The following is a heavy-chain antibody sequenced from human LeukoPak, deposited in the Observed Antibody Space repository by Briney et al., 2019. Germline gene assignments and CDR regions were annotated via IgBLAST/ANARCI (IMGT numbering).Heavy chain of an antibody. Sequence: GGSLRLSCAASGFTFSNYAMSWVRQAPGKGLEWVSDISGGGGSTYYGDSVKGRFTISRDSFKNTLYVQMNSLRAEETAVYYCVKRVGYYFDYWGQGTLGTVSS. CDR3: VKRVGYYFDY. CDR2: ISGGGGST. J-gene: IGHJ4*02. CDR1: GFTFSNYA. D-gene: IGHD1-26*01. V-gene: IGHV3-23*01.